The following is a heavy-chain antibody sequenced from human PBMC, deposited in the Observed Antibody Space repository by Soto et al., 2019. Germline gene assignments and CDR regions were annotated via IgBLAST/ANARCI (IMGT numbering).Heavy chain of an antibody. CDR1: GFPFSTYG. CDR3: ARDRADTARVMVH. J-gene: IGHJ1*01. V-gene: IGHV3-30*03. Sequence: QVHLVESGGGVVQPGRSLRVSCAASGFPFSTYGMHWVRQAPGKGLEWMAIISHDGNTQYYSDSVKGRFTISRDTSNSTLYLQMNNLRVDDSALYYCARDRADTARVMVHWGQGTLVTVSS. CDR2: ISHDGNTQ. D-gene: IGHD5-18*01.